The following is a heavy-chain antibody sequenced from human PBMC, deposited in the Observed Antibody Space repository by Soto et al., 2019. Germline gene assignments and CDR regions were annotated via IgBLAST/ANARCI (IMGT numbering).Heavy chain of an antibody. Sequence: QVQLVESGGGVAQPGRSLRLFCAASGFTLSSYSLHWVRQSPGKGLEWVAAISSDGTEKHYADPVKGRFTISRDNSKNTLSLQLNSLRTEDTAVYYCARMFGFSYGPANRGMDVWGQGTTVTVSS. CDR2: ISSDGTEK. V-gene: IGHV3-30*04. D-gene: IGHD5-18*01. CDR1: GFTLSSYS. J-gene: IGHJ6*02. CDR3: ARMFGFSYGPANRGMDV.